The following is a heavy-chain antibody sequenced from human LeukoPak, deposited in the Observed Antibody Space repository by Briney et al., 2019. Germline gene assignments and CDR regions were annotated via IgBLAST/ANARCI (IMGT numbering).Heavy chain of an antibody. CDR3: ARDLYSTSTFDI. D-gene: IGHD2-15*01. J-gene: IGHJ3*02. CDR1: GFTFSSYT. V-gene: IGHV3-21*04. Sequence: GGSLRLSCTASGFTFSSYTMSWVRQAPGEGLEWLSAINGRGITYYAGSVKGRFTISRDNAKNSLYLQMNSLRAEDTAVYYCARDLYSTSTFDIWGQGTMVTVSS. CDR2: INGRGIT.